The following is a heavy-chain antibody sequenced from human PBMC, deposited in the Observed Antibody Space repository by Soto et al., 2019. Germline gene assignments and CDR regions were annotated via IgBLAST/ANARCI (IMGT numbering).Heavy chain of an antibody. J-gene: IGHJ4*02. CDR3: TRDRGTSMITKRFDY. CDR1: GYTFTSYY. Sequence: QVQLVQSGAEVKKPGASIKVSCKASGYTFTSYYLHWVRQAPGQGLEWMGIINPSGGGTSYAQKFQSRVTMTIDSSTSTVYMELSSLISDDTAVYYCTRDRGTSMITKRFDYWGQGTLVTVSS. D-gene: IGHD3-16*01. CDR2: INPSGGGT. V-gene: IGHV1-46*03.